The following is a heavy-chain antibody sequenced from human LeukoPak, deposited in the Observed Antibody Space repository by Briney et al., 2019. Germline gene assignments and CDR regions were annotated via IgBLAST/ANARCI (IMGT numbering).Heavy chain of an antibody. V-gene: IGHV3-53*01. CDR3: ARATRIAAAEFFFDY. D-gene: IGHD6-13*01. CDR2: IYTGGSS. CDR1: GFSFSNYF. Sequence: GGSLRLSCAASGFSFSNYFMNWVRQAPGKGLEWVSLIYTGGSSYYADSVKGRFTISRDNSKNTLYLQMYSLRAGDTALYFCARATRIAAAEFFFDYWGQGTLVTVSS. J-gene: IGHJ4*02.